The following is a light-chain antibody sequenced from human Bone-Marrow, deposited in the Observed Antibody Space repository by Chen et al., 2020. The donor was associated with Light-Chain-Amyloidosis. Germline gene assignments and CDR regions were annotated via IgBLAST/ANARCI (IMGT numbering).Light chain of an antibody. CDR1: QSVTGSH. CDR2: AAS. V-gene: IGKV3-20*01. J-gene: IGKJ1*01. CDR3: QQDATSPWT. Sequence: EILLSQSPGILSLSPGERVTLSCRASQSVTGSHLAWYQQEPGQAPRLLIYAASTRATGVPDRYRGSGSGTDFTLTISRLEPEDCAVYYCQQDATSPWTFGRGTKVEMK.